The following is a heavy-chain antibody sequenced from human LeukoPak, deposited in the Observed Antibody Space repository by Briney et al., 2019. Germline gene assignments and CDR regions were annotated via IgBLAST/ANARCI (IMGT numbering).Heavy chain of an antibody. V-gene: IGHV3-74*01. J-gene: IGHJ4*02. CDR3: ARDLPISDSSGYYLDY. Sequence: GGSLRLSCAASGFIFSSKWIHWVRQAPGKGLEWVSRIDNGGSDTSYADSVKGRFTISRDNAKNTMYLQMNSLRAEDTAVYYCARDLPISDSSGYYLDYWGQGTVVTVSS. CDR1: GFIFSSKW. CDR2: IDNGGSDT. D-gene: IGHD3-22*01.